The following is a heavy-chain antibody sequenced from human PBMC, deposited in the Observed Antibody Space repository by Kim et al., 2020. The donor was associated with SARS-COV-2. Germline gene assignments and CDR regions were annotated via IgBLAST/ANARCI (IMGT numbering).Heavy chain of an antibody. J-gene: IGHJ4*02. D-gene: IGHD5-12*01. Sequence: SETLSLTCTVSGGSINSYYWSWIRQPPGKGLEWIGYIYYSGSTNYNPSLKSRVTISVDTSKNQFSLKLSSVTAADTAVYYCARGGEEMATRAFDYWGQGTLVTVSS. CDR2: IYYSGST. V-gene: IGHV4-59*01. CDR1: GGSINSYY. CDR3: ARGGEEMATRAFDY.